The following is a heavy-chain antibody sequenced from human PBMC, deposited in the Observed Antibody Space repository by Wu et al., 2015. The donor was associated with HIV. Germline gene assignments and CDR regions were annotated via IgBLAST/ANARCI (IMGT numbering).Heavy chain of an antibody. D-gene: IGHD5-18*01. J-gene: IGHJ3*02. V-gene: IGHV1-18*01. CDR2: ISTLYGNT. Sequence: QIQLVQSGAEVKKPGASVKVSCKASGYTFTSYGINWVRQAPGQGLELMGWISTLYGNTDYTQKFQGRVTITTERSTTTVYMDLRDLRSDDTAVYFXVERGIQPQIPIAFDIWGQGTLVTVSS. CDR1: GYTFTSYG. CDR3: VERGIQPQIPIAFDI.